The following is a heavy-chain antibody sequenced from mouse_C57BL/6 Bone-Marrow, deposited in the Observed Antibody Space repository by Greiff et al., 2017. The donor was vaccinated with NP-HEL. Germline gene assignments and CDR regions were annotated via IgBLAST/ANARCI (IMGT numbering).Heavy chain of an antibody. J-gene: IGHJ1*03. CDR2: INPNNGGT. D-gene: IGHD1-1*01. CDR3: ARSSITTVVADWYFDV. V-gene: IGHV1-18*01. Sequence: VQLKESGPELVKPGASVKIPCKASGYTFTDYNMDWVKQSHGKSLEWIGDINPNNGGTIYNQKFKGKATLTVDKSSSTAYMELRSLTSEDTAVYYCARSSITTVVADWYFDVWGTGTTVTVSS. CDR1: GYTFTDYN.